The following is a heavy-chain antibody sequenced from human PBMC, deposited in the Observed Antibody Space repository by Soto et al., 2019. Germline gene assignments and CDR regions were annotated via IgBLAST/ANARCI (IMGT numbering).Heavy chain of an antibody. Sequence: QVQLVESGGGVVQPGRSLRLSCVGSGFPFWHYGMHWVRQAPGKGLEWVAVIWSDGKKESYADIVKGRFAISRDNFKDTLYLQMNSLRAEDTAVYYCERDRGGGWFHMDVWGQGTTVTVSS. J-gene: IGHJ6*02. V-gene: IGHV3-33*01. D-gene: IGHD6-19*01. CDR3: ERDRGGGWFHMDV. CDR2: IWSDGKKE. CDR1: GFPFWHYG.